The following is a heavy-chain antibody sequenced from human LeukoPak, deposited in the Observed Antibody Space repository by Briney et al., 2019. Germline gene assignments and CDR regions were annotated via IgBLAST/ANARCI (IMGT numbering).Heavy chain of an antibody. D-gene: IGHD3-9*01. CDR3: ATHGYSELRYFDWSTNE. V-gene: IGHV3-7*01. Sequence: GGSLRLSCVVSGFTFSSHWMSWVRQAPGKGLEGVANIKEDGSEKYYVDSVKGRFTISRDNAKKSLYLQMDSLRAEDTAVYYCATHGYSELRYFDWSTNEWGQGTLVTVSS. CDR1: GFTFSSHW. J-gene: IGHJ4*02. CDR2: IKEDGSEK.